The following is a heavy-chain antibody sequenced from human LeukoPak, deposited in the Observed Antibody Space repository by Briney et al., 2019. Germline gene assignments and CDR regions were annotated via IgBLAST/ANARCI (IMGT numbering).Heavy chain of an antibody. D-gene: IGHD3-10*01. CDR2: IRSKANSYAT. CDR1: GFTFSGSA. Sequence: TGGSLRLSCAASGFTFSGSAMHWVRQASGKGLEWVGRIRSKANSYATAYAASVKGSFTISRDDSKNTAYLQMNSLKTEDTAVYYCTVADTMVRGVNWGQGTLVTVSS. V-gene: IGHV3-73*01. J-gene: IGHJ4*02. CDR3: TVADTMVRGVN.